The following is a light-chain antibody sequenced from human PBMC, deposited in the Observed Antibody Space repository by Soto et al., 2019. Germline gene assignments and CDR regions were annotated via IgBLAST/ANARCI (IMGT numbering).Light chain of an antibody. CDR2: SNN. CDR3: AAWDDSLNGLV. V-gene: IGLV1-44*01. CDR1: SSNIGSNT. Sequence: VLTQPPSASGTPGQRVTISCSGSSSNIGSNTVNWYQQLPGTAPKLLIYSNNQRPSGVPDRFSGSKSGTSASLAISGLQSEDEADYYCAAWDDSLNGLVFGGGTKRTVL. J-gene: IGLJ2*01.